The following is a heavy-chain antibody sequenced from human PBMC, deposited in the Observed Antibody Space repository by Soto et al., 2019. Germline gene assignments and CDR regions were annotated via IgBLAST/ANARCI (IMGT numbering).Heavy chain of an antibody. CDR1: GYSFTSYW. Sequence: GESLKISCKGSGYSFTSYWIGWVRQMPGKGLEWMGIIYPGDSDTRYSPSFQGQVTISADKSISTAYLQWSSLKASDTAMYYCARQSEYNWNPLGAFDIWGQGTMVTVSS. V-gene: IGHV5-51*01. J-gene: IGHJ3*02. CDR2: IYPGDSDT. D-gene: IGHD1-1*01. CDR3: ARQSEYNWNPLGAFDI.